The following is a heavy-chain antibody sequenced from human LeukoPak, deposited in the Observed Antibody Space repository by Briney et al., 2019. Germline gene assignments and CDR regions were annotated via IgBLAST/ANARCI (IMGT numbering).Heavy chain of an antibody. Sequence: GRSLRLSCVASGFTFSTFSMNWVRQAPGKGLEWVSSITSSSSYIYYADSVKGRFTISRDNAKNSLYLQMSSLRAEDTAVYYCARDLEEFDAFDIWGQGTMVTVSS. CDR1: GFTFSTFS. V-gene: IGHV3-21*01. J-gene: IGHJ3*02. CDR3: ARDLEEFDAFDI. D-gene: IGHD3-3*01. CDR2: ITSSSSYI.